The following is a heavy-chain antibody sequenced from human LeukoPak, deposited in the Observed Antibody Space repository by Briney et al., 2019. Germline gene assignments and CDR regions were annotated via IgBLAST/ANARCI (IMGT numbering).Heavy chain of an antibody. CDR2: ISYDGSNK. J-gene: IGHJ4*02. D-gene: IGHD6-13*01. CDR3: AVRYSSSFYYFDY. CDR1: GFTFSSYA. V-gene: IGHV3-30-3*01. Sequence: GGPLRLSCAASGFTFSSYAMHWVRQAPGKGLEWVAVISYDGSNKYYADSVEGRFTISRDNSKNTLYLQMNSLRAEDTAVYYCAVRYSSSFYYFDYWGQGTLVTVSS.